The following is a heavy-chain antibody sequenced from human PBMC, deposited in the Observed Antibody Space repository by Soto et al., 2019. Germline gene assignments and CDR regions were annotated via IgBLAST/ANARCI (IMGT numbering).Heavy chain of an antibody. CDR2: IYYSGST. CDR1: GGSISSYY. V-gene: IGHV4-59*01. Sequence: SETLSLTCTVSGGSISSYYRSWIRQPPGKGLEWIGYIYYSGSTNYNPSLKSRVTISVDTSKNQFSLKLSSVTAADTAVYYCARGRGSYYYFDYWGQGTLVTVSS. D-gene: IGHD1-26*01. CDR3: ARGRGSYYYFDY. J-gene: IGHJ4*02.